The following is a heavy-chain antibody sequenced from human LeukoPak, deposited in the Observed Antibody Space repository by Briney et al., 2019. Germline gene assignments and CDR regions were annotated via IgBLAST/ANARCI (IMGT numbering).Heavy chain of an antibody. CDR3: ARDDLVLDENGFDM. Sequence: GGSLRLSCEASGFTFSSYGIHWVRQSPAKGLEWMAVIGSDGRNKFYADSVAGRFSVSRDNFKNTLFLQMNSLRAEDTGVYFCARDDLVLDENGFDMWGRGTMVTVSS. CDR2: IGSDGRNK. J-gene: IGHJ3*02. D-gene: IGHD2-21*01. CDR1: GFTFSSYG. V-gene: IGHV3-33*01.